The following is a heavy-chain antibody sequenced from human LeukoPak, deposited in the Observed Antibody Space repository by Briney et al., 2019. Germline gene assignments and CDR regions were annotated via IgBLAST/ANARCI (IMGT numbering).Heavy chain of an antibody. CDR3: AQDPAGVVIN. CDR1: GFTFSSHA. CDR2: ISGSGRST. J-gene: IGHJ4*02. V-gene: IGHV3-23*01. Sequence: GGSLRLSRQASGFTFSSHAMTWVRQAPGKGLEWVSTISGSGRSTYFADSVKGRFAISRDNSKNTLSLQMNSLRAEDTAFYLCAQDPAGVVINWGQGTLVTVSS. D-gene: IGHD3-22*01.